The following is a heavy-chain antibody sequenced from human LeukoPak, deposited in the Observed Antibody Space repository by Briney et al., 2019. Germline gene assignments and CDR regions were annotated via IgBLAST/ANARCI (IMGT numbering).Heavy chain of an antibody. CDR1: GFSFSSYA. V-gene: IGHV3-30-3*01. J-gene: IGHJ4*02. Sequence: PGRSLRLSCAASGFSFSSYAIHWVRQAPGKGLEWVAVLSYDGSNKYDADSVKGRFTISRDNSKNTLYLQMNSLRAEDTAVYYCARDPPGWVGDLDYWGQGTLVTVSS. D-gene: IGHD2-21*01. CDR2: LSYDGSNK. CDR3: ARDPPGWVGDLDY.